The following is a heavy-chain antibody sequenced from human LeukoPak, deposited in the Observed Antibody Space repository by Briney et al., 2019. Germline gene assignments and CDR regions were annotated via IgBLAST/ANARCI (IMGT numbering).Heavy chain of an antibody. D-gene: IGHD1-7*01. CDR3: GRDFGLTGTKRSFDI. Sequence: TGGSLRLSCAASGFSLSDYYMGWIRQAPGKGMGWLSYISGSGTIIFYADSVKGRFTISRDNAKNSLDLQMNSLRAEDTAVYYCGRDFGLTGTKRSFDIWGQGTMVTVSS. CDR2: ISGSGTII. CDR1: GFSLSDYY. J-gene: IGHJ3*02. V-gene: IGHV3-11*01.